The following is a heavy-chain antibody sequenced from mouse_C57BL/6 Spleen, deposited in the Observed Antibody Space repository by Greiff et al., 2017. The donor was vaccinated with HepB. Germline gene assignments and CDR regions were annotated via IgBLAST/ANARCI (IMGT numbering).Heavy chain of an antibody. CDR1: GYTFTDYN. V-gene: IGHV1-18*01. D-gene: IGHD1-1*01. CDR2: INPNNGGT. J-gene: IGHJ3*01. Sequence: EVQLQQSGPELVKPGASVKIPCKASGYTFTDYNMDWVKQSHGKSLEWIGDINPNNGGTIYNQKFKGKATLTVDKSSSTAYMQLSSLTSEDSAVYFCASYYGSRGAYWGQGTLVTVSA. CDR3: ASYYGSRGAY.